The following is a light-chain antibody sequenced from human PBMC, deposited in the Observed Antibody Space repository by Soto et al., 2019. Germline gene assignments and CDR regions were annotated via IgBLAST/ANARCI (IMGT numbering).Light chain of an antibody. Sequence: QSVLTQPPSVSAAPGQKVTISCSGSTSNIRNNYVSWYQQLAGTAPKLLIYENDKRPSGIPDRFSGSKSGASATLGITGLQTGDEADYYCGTWDTSLSSGVFGGGTKLTVL. CDR2: END. CDR3: GTWDTSLSSGV. J-gene: IGLJ3*02. V-gene: IGLV1-51*02. CDR1: TSNIRNNY.